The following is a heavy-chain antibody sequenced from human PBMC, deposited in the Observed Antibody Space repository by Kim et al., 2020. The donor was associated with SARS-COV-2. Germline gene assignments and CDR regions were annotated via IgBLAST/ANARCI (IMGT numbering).Heavy chain of an antibody. J-gene: IGHJ4*02. Sequence: NYAQKLQGRVTMTTDTSTSTAYMELRSLRSDDTAVYYCARTGLEDSCLDYWGQGTLVTVSS. D-gene: IGHD2-15*01. CDR3: ARTGLEDSCLDY. V-gene: IGHV1-18*01.